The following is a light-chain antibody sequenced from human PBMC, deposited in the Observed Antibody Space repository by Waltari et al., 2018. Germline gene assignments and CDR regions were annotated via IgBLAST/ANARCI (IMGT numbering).Light chain of an antibody. Sequence: SFELTQPPSLSVSPGQTDRITCSGDALSKQYAHWHQQRPGLAPVLVIYKATERPSGIPERFSGSSSGTTVTLTISGVQAEDEADYYCQSADSSGSVVFGGGTKLTVL. V-gene: IGLV3-25*03. CDR1: ALSKQY. CDR2: KAT. CDR3: QSADSSGSVV. J-gene: IGLJ2*01.